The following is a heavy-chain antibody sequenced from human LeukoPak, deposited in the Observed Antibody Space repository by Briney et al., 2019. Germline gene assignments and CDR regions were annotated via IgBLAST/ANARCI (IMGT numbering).Heavy chain of an antibody. CDR1: GFTFSSYS. CDR3: ARLWFGESIDY. CDR2: ISSSSSTI. D-gene: IGHD3-10*01. V-gene: IGHV3-48*04. J-gene: IGHJ4*02. Sequence: PGGSLSLSCAASGFTFSSYSMNWVRQAPGKGLEWVSYISSSSSTIYYADSVKGRFTISRDNAKNSLYLQMNSLRAEDTAVYYCARLWFGESIDYWGQGTLVTVSS.